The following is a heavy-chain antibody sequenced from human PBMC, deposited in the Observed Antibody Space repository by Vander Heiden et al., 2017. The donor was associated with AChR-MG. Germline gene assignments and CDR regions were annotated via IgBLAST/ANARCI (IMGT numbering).Heavy chain of an antibody. Sequence: EVQLVESGGGMVQHGGSLRLSCAASGFTFSTSWMSWVRQAPGKGLEWVANIKKDGTEKYYVDSVKGRFTISRDNAKNSVYLQMNSLRAEYTALYYCARAYGMDVWGQGTTVTVSS. CDR3: ARAYGMDV. CDR2: IKKDGTEK. CDR1: GFTFSTSW. J-gene: IGHJ6*02. V-gene: IGHV3-7*04.